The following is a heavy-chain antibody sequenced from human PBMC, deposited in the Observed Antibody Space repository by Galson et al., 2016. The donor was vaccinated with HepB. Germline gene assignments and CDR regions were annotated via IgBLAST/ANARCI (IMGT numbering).Heavy chain of an antibody. J-gene: IGHJ4*02. CDR1: GFTLSSYA. D-gene: IGHD6-19*01. V-gene: IGHV3-30*03. CDR3: ARGPGGQWLVLDY. CDR2: LSYDGTNK. Sequence: SLRLSCAASGFTLSSYAMHWVRQAPGKGQEWVAVLSYDGTNKFYADSVKGRFTISRDNSKNTLYLQMNSLRAEDTAVYYCARGPGGQWLVLDYWGQGTLVTVSS.